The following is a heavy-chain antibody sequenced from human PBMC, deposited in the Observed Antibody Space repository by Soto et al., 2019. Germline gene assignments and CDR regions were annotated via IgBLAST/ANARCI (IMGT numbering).Heavy chain of an antibody. CDR1: GGSFSGYY. CDR2: INHSGST. J-gene: IGHJ4*02. Sequence: QVQLQQWGAGLLKPSETLSLTCAVYGGSFSGYYWSWIRQPPGKGLEWIGEINHSGSTNYNPSLKSRVTISVDTSKNQFSLKLSSVTAADTAVYYCARGGPFKYSSGWFLKYWGQGTLVTVSS. D-gene: IGHD6-19*01. CDR3: ARGGPFKYSSGWFLKY. V-gene: IGHV4-34*01.